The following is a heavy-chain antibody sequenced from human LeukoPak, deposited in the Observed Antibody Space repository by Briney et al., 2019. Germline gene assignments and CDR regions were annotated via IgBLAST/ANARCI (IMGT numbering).Heavy chain of an antibody. CDR1: GGTFSSYA. V-gene: IGHV1-69*05. Sequence: SVKVSCKASGGTFSSYAISWVRQAPGQGLEWMGRIIPIFGTTNYAQKFQGRVTITTDESTSTAYMELSSLRSEDTAVYYCARAPDSSGYYWNDAFDIWGQGTKVTVSS. CDR2: IIPIFGTT. J-gene: IGHJ3*02. D-gene: IGHD3-22*01. CDR3: ARAPDSSGYYWNDAFDI.